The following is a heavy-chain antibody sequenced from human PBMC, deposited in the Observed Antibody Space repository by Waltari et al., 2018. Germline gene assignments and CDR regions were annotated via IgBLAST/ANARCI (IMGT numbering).Heavy chain of an antibody. Sequence: QVQLQQWGAGLLKPSETLSLTCAVYGGSFSGYYWSWIRQPPGKGLEWIGEINHSGSTNYNPSLKSRVTISVDTSKNQFSLKLSSVTAADTAVYYCARGPRKQQLVGWWVDYWGQGTLVTVSS. CDR2: INHSGST. CDR3: ARGPRKQQLVGWWVDY. D-gene: IGHD6-6*01. CDR1: GGSFSGYY. J-gene: IGHJ4*02. V-gene: IGHV4-34*01.